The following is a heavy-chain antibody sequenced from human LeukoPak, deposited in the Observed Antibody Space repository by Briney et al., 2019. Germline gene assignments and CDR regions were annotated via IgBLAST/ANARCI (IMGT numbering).Heavy chain of an antibody. Sequence: GGSLRLSCAASGFTFSGYAMSWVRQAPGKGLEWVSAISGSGGSTYYADSVKGRFTISRDNSKNTLYLQMNSLRAEDTAVYYCAKFPSPYYYDSTVNAYWGQGTLVTVSS. V-gene: IGHV3-23*01. D-gene: IGHD3-22*01. CDR1: GFTFSGYA. CDR3: AKFPSPYYYDSTVNAY. J-gene: IGHJ4*02. CDR2: ISGSGGST.